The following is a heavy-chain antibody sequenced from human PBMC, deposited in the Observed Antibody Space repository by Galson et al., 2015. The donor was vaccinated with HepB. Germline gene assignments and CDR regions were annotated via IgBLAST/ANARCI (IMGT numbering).Heavy chain of an antibody. Sequence: CAISGDSVSSNSAAWNWIRQSPSRGLEWLGRTYYRYKWYNDYAVFVKSRITINPDTSKNQFSLQLNSVIPGDTAVDFCARSPRNIGGAGTVRIGAFAIWGQGTMVTVSS. J-gene: IGHJ3*02. CDR3: ARSPRNIGGAGTVRIGAFAI. V-gene: IGHV6-1*01. CDR1: GDSVSSNSAA. CDR2: TYYRYKWYN. D-gene: IGHD6-19*01.